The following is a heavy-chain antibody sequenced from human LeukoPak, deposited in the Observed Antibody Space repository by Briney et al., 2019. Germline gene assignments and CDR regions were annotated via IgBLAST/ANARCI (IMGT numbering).Heavy chain of an antibody. CDR2: IYPGDSDT. J-gene: IGHJ4*02. V-gene: IGHV5-51*01. CDR3: ARRLASASLFDY. Sequence: GESLRISCKGSGYSFTSYWISWVRQMPGKGLEWMGIIYPGDSDTTYSPSFQGQVTISADKSISTAYLQWSSLKASDTAMYYCARRLASASLFDYWGQGTLVTVSS. CDR1: GYSFTSYW.